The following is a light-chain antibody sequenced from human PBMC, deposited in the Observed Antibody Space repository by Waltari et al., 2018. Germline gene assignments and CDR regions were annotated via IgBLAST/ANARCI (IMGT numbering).Light chain of an antibody. CDR1: ALPKQF. CDR3: QSADSSNTYVV. J-gene: IGLJ2*01. Sequence: SYELTQPPSVSVSPGQTARITCSGDALPKQFAYWYQQKPGQAPGLVIYKDSERPSGIPERFSGSISGTTVTLTISGVPAEDEADYYCQSADSSNTYVVFGGGTKLTVL. CDR2: KDS. V-gene: IGLV3-25*03.